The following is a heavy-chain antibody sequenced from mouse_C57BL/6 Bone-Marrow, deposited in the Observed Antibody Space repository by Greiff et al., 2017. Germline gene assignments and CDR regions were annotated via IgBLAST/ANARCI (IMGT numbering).Heavy chain of an antibody. Sequence: VQLQQSGPELVKPGASVKISCKASGYTFTDYYMNWVKQSHGKSLEWIGDINPNNGGTSYNQKFKGKATLTVDNTSSTAYMEIRSLTSEDSAVYYGASGGVAYYGYAMDYWGQGTSVTVSS. CDR2: INPNNGGT. J-gene: IGHJ4*01. CDR1: GYTFTDYY. D-gene: IGHD2-10*01. V-gene: IGHV1-26*01. CDR3: ASGGVAYYGYAMDY.